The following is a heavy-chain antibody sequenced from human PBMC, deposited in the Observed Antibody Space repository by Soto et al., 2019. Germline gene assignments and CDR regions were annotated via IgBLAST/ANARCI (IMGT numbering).Heavy chain of an antibody. J-gene: IGHJ5*02. V-gene: IGHV4-34*01. CDR2: INHSGST. Sequence: SETLSLTCAVYGGSFSGYYWSWIRQPPGKGLEWIGEINHSGSTNYNPSLKSRVTISVDTSKNQFSLKLSSVTAADTAVYYCARGVTYYDILTGYKWFDPWGQGTLVTVSS. D-gene: IGHD3-9*01. CDR1: GGSFSGYY. CDR3: ARGVTYYDILTGYKWFDP.